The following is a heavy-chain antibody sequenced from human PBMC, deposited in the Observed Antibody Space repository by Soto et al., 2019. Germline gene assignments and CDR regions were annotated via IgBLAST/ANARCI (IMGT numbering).Heavy chain of an antibody. J-gene: IGHJ4*02. CDR2: INQDGSEK. CDR3: ARDFGVQELDY. CDR1: GFTFSSFW. V-gene: IGHV3-7*01. D-gene: IGHD3-3*01. Sequence: EVQLVESWGDLVQPGGSLRLSCAASGFTFSSFWITWVRQAPGKGLEGVANINQDGSEKHYVDSVKGRFTLSRDNAENSVYLHMHSLRADDTAVYYCARDFGVQELDYWGQGTLVTVSA.